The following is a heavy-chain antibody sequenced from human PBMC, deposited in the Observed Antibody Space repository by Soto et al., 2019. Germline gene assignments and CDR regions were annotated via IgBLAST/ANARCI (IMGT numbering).Heavy chain of an antibody. CDR1: GYIFATYC. Sequence: GESLKISCQGSGYIFATYCIGWVRQMPGKGLEWMGIIYPGESDTTYSPSFQGQVTISAGKSLRTAYLRFSSLKASDSAIYYCARHSRRGSAYYYGMDVWGQGTTVTVSS. V-gene: IGHV5-51*01. CDR3: ARHSRRGSAYYYGMDV. D-gene: IGHD3-10*01. CDR2: IYPGESDT. J-gene: IGHJ6*02.